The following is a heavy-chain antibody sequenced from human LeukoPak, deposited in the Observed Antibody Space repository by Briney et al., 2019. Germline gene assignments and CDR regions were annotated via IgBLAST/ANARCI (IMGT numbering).Heavy chain of an antibody. J-gene: IGHJ3*02. CDR1: GGSISSGSYY. D-gene: IGHD3-22*01. V-gene: IGHV4-61*02. Sequence: SQTLSLTCTVSGGSISSGSYYWSWIRQPAGKGLDWIGRIYTTGSTNYNPSLKSRVTISVDTSKNQFSLKLSSVTAADTAIYYCAKTAYYYDNSGYPDTFDIWGQGTMVTVSS. CDR2: IYTTGST. CDR3: AKTAYYYDNSGYPDTFDI.